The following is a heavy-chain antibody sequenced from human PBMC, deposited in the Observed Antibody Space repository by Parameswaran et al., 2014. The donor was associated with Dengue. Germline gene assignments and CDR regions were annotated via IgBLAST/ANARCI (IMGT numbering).Heavy chain of an antibody. CDR2: INSDGSST. V-gene: IGHV3-74*01. CDR3: ARDSGGGDDVFYFDY. Sequence: WIRQPPGKGLVWVSRINSDGSSTRYADSVKGRFTISRDNAKNTLHLQMNSLRAEDTAVYYCARDSGGGDDVFYFDYWGQGTLVTVSS. J-gene: IGHJ4*02. D-gene: IGHD3-16*01.